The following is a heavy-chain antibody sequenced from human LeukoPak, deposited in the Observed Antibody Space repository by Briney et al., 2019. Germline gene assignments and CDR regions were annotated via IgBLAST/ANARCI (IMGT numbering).Heavy chain of an antibody. CDR2: IYYSGST. D-gene: IGHD6-6*01. V-gene: IGHV4-31*03. CDR1: GGPISSGGYY. J-gene: IGHJ6*02. Sequence: PSETLSLTCTVSGGPISSGGYYWSWIRQHPGKGLEWIGYIYYSGSTYYNPSLKSRVTISVDTSKNQFSLKLSSVTAADTAVYYCARDHGLLGSSLQYYYGMDVWGQGTTVTVSS. CDR3: ARDHGLLGSSLQYYYGMDV.